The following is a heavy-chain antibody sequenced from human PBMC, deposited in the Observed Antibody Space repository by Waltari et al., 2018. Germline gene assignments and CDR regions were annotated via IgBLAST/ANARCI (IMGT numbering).Heavy chain of an antibody. D-gene: IGHD6-19*01. J-gene: IGHJ4*02. CDR2: ITTDASVT. Sequence: DVQLVESGGGLGQPGGSLRLSCAASGFILGTFNMNWALQTPGKGLVWVAFITTDASVTGYADSVNVRLTITRDNANNSLYLLMKGLKAEDTAVYFCSRGYRSWYTPDFRGQATLVTVSS. CDR1: GFILGTFN. CDR3: SRGYRSWYTPDF. V-gene: IGHV3-48*03.